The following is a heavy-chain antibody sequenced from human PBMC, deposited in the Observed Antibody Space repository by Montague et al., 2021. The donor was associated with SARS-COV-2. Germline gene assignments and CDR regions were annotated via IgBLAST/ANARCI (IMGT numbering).Heavy chain of an antibody. CDR3: KGPHYDILTGPSTDV. D-gene: IGHD3-9*01. Sequence: TLSLTCAVYGGSFSGYYWSWIRQPPGKGLEWIGEINHSGSTXXXPXXXSRVTISVDTSKNQFSLTLSSVTAADTAVYYCKGPHYDILTGPSTDVWGQGTTVTVSS. V-gene: IGHV4-34*01. CDR1: GGSFSGYY. J-gene: IGHJ6*02. CDR2: INHSGST.